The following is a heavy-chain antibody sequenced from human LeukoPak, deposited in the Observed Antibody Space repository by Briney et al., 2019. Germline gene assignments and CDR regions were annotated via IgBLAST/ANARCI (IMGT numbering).Heavy chain of an antibody. CDR1: GGSFSGYY. CDR2: INHSGST. Sequence: SETLSLTCAVYGGSFSGYYWSWIRQPPGKGLEWIGEINHSGSTNYNPSLKSRVTISVDTSKNQFSLKLSSVTAADTAVYYCAGLGIAARLGNFDYWGRGTLVTVSS. D-gene: IGHD6-6*01. V-gene: IGHV4-34*01. J-gene: IGHJ4*02. CDR3: AGLGIAARLGNFDY.